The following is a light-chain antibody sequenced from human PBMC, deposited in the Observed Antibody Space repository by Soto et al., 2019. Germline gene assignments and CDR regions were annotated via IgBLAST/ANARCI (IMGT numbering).Light chain of an antibody. CDR2: AAS. J-gene: IGKJ1*01. CDR3: LQRYSFSWT. CDR1: QGIRND. Sequence: AIPMTQSPSSLSASVGDRVTISCRASQGIRNDLAWYQQKPGRAPKLLIFAASNLQSGVPSRFSGRGSGTDFTLTISRLQPEDFATYYCLQRYSFSWTFGQGTKVEIK. V-gene: IGKV1-6*01.